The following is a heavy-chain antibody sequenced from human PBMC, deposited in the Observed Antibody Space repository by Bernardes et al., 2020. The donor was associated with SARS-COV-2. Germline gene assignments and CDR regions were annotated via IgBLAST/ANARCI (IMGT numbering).Heavy chain of an antibody. J-gene: IGHJ3*02. CDR2: INGDGTST. CDR3: ARGAYSLNKSGPRSVFDI. D-gene: IGHD1-26*01. V-gene: IGHV3-74*01. CDR1: GFTFSSYW. Sequence: GGSLRLSCAVSGFTFSSYWMHWIRQAPGPGLVWVSRINGDGTSTSYADSVKGRFTISRDNAKNTLNLQMNSLSAEDTAVYYCARGAYSLNKSGPRSVFDIWGQATMVTVSS.